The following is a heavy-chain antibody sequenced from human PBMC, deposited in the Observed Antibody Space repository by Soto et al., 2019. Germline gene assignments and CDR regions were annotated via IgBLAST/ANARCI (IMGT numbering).Heavy chain of an antibody. Sequence: SETLSLTCTVSGGSISSYYWSWIRQPPGKGLEWIGYIYYSGSTNYNPSLKSRVTISVDTSKNQFSLKLGSVTAADTAVYYCARVRTGITRNFYYGMDVWGQGTTVTVSS. CDR2: IYYSGST. CDR3: ARVRTGITRNFYYGMDV. J-gene: IGHJ6*02. D-gene: IGHD1-1*01. CDR1: GGSISSYY. V-gene: IGHV4-59*01.